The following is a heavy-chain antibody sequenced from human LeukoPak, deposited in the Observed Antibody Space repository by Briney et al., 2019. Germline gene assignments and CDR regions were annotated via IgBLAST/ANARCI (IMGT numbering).Heavy chain of an antibody. CDR1: GYTFTSYG. CDR2: ISAYNGNT. Sequence: ASVKVSCKASGYTFTSYGISWVRQAPGQGLEWMGWISAYNGNTNYAQKLQGRVTMTIDTSTSTAYMELRSLRSDDTAVYYCARASILFGEYYFDYWGQGTLVTVSS. V-gene: IGHV1-18*01. D-gene: IGHD3-10*01. J-gene: IGHJ4*02. CDR3: ARASILFGEYYFDY.